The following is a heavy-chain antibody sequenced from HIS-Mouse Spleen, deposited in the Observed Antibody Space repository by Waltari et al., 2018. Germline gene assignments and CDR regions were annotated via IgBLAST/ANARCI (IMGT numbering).Heavy chain of an antibody. CDR2: IYYSGST. CDR3: AREIPYSSSWYDWYFDL. D-gene: IGHD6-13*01. Sequence: QLQLQESGPGLGKPSETLSLTRPDSGGSSSSSSCHWGWNRQPPGKGLEWIGSIYYSGSTYYNPSLKSRVTISVDTSKNQFSLKLSSVTAADTAVYYCAREIPYSSSWYDWYFDLWGRGTLVTVSS. V-gene: IGHV4-39*07. J-gene: IGHJ2*01. CDR1: GGSSSSSSCH.